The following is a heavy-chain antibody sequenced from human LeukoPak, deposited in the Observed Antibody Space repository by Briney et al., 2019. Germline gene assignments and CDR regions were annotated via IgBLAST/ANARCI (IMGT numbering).Heavy chain of an antibody. V-gene: IGHV1-18*01. D-gene: IGHD3-9*01. CDR2: ISAYNGNT. Sequence: AASVKVSCKASGYTFTSYGISWVRQAPGQGLEWMGWISAYNGNTNYAQKLQGRVTMTTDASTSTAYMELRSLRSDDTAVYYCARGPPVSRYFDWLVHRGNNWFDPWGQGTLVTVSS. CDR1: GYTFTSYG. J-gene: IGHJ5*02. CDR3: ARGPPVSRYFDWLVHRGNNWFDP.